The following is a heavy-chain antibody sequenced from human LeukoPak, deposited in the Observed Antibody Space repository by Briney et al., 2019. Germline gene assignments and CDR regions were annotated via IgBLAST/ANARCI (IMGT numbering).Heavy chain of an antibody. CDR3: AKEGDQFRGYLDD. CDR1: GFMFSRLG. V-gene: IGHV3-33*06. J-gene: IGHJ6*03. CDR2: IWHDGSVE. D-gene: IGHD3-16*01. Sequence: PGGSLRLSCTASGFMFSRLGMQWVRQAPGEGLEWVAMIWHDGSVEEYADSVKGRFTISRDNSQNTLYLQMNSLRDDDTAVYYCAKEGDQFRGYLDDWGKGTTVTVSS.